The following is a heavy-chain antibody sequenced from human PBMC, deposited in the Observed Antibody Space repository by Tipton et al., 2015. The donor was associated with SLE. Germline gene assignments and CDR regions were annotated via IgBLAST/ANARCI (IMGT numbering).Heavy chain of an antibody. D-gene: IGHD6-13*01. CDR2: IYPGDSDT. CDR3: ARLGSSSWYSIPFDY. Sequence: QLVQSGAEVKKPGESLKLSCKGSGYSFTSYWIGWVRQMPGKGLEWMGIIYPGDSDTRYSPSFQGQVTISADKSISTAYLQWSSLKASDTAMYYCARLGSSSWYSIPFDYWGQGTLVTVSS. V-gene: IGHV5-51*01. CDR1: GYSFTSYW. J-gene: IGHJ4*02.